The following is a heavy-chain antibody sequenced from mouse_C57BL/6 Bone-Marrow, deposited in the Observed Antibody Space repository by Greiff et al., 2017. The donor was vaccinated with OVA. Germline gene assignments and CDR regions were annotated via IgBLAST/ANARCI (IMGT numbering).Heavy chain of an antibody. V-gene: IGHV3-6*01. CDR2: ISYDGSN. CDR1: GYSITSGYY. Sequence: EVHLVESGPGLVKPSQSLSLTCSVTGYSITSGYYWNWIRQFPGNKLEWMGYISYDGSNNYNPSLKNRISITRDTSKNQFFLKLNSVTTEDTATYYCARALYYGNYRFAYWGQGTLVTVSA. J-gene: IGHJ3*01. D-gene: IGHD2-1*01. CDR3: ARALYYGNYRFAY.